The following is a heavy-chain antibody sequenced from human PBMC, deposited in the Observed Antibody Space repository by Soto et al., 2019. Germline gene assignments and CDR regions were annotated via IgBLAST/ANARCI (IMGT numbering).Heavy chain of an antibody. CDR2: INHSGNT. CDR1: GKSLSGYY. J-gene: IGHJ4*02. Sequence: QVQLQQWGAGLLKPSETPSLTCAVYGKSLSGYYWSWIRQPPGKALEWIGEINHSGNTNYNPSLNSRVTISVDTSKNQLCLNLSSVTAADTAMYYCARHHVRGRTIAGAAEFWGQGTLVTVSS. D-gene: IGHD1-26*01. CDR3: ARHHVRGRTIAGAAEF. V-gene: IGHV4-34*01.